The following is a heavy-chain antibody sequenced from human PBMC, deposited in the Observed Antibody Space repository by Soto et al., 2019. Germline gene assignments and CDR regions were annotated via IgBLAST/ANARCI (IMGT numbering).Heavy chain of an antibody. CDR2: IYYSGST. Sequence: PSETLSLTCTVSDGSISSSSFYWGWIRQPPGKGLEWIGSIYYSGSTYYNPSLKSRVTISVDTSKNQFSLKLSSVTAADTAVYYCVRRSYGGSGRLRYYYGMDVWGQGTTVTVSS. CDR3: VRRSYGGSGRLRYYYGMDV. J-gene: IGHJ6*02. D-gene: IGHD3-10*01. CDR1: DGSISSSSFY. V-gene: IGHV4-39*01.